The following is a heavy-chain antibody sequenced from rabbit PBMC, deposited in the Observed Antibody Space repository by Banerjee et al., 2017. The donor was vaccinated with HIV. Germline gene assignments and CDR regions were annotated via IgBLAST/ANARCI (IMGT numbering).Heavy chain of an antibody. Sequence: QSLEESGGDLVQPEGSLTLTCTASGIDFSSYYYMCWVRQAPGKGLEWIACIYAGSSGSTYYASWAKGRFTISKTSSTTVTLQMTSLTAADTATYFCARGYNGYVYFNLWGQGTLVT. J-gene: IGHJ4*01. V-gene: IGHV1S40*01. CDR2: IYAGSSGST. D-gene: IGHD6-1*01. CDR3: ARGYNGYVYFNL. CDR1: GIDFSSYYY.